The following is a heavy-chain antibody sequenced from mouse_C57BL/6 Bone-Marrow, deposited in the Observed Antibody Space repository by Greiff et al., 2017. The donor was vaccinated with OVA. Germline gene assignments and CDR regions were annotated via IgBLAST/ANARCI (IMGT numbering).Heavy chain of an antibody. CDR2: INPKNGGT. V-gene: IGHV1-26*01. Sequence: VQLQQSGPELVKPGASVKISCKASGYTFTDYYMNWVKQSHGKSLEWIGDINPKNGGTSYNQKFKGKATLTVDKSSSTAYMELRSLTSDDSAVYYCARDDGYYPWFAYWGQGTLVTVSA. CDR3: ARDDGYYPWFAY. CDR1: GYTFTDYY. J-gene: IGHJ3*01. D-gene: IGHD2-3*01.